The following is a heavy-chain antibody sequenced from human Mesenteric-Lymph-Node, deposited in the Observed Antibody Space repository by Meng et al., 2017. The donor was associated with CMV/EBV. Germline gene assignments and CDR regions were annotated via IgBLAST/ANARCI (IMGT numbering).Heavy chain of an antibody. CDR2: INSDGSST. V-gene: IGHV3-74*01. CDR3: ARDQCSSTSCYKYFQH. CDR1: GFTFSSYS. D-gene: IGHD2-2*02. J-gene: IGHJ1*01. Sequence: GESLKISCAASGFTFSSYSMNWVRQAPGKGLVWVSRINSDGSSTSYADSVKGRFTISRDNAKNTLYLQMNSLRAEDTAVYYCARDQCSSTSCYKYFQHWGQGTLVTVSS.